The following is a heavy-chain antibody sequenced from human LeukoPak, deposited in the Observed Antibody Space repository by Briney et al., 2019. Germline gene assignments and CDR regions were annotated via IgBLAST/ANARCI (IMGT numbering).Heavy chain of an antibody. D-gene: IGHD3-22*01. CDR2: ISAYNGNT. V-gene: IGHV1-18*01. J-gene: IGHJ3*02. CDR3: ARDLRKSITMIVVVIQEGAFDI. CDR1: GYTFTSYG. Sequence: ASVKVSCKASGYTFTSYGISWVRQAPGQGLEWMGWISAYNGNTNYAQKLQGRVTMTTDTSTSTAYMELRSLRSDDTAVYYCARDLRKSITMIVVVIQEGAFDIWGQGTMVTVSS.